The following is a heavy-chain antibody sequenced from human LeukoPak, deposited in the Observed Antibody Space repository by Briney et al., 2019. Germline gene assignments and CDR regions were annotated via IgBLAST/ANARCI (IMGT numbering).Heavy chain of an antibody. D-gene: IGHD5-18*01. V-gene: IGHV1-69*04. J-gene: IGHJ4*02. CDR1: GGTFSSYA. Sequence: ASVKVSCKASGGTFSSYAISWVRQAPGQGLEWMGRIFPILGIANYAQKFQGRVTITADKSTSTAYMELSSLRSEDTAVYYCASGGPGQIGGLNSYGYVDYWGQGTLVTVSS. CDR2: IFPILGIA. CDR3: ASGGPGQIGGLNSYGYVDY.